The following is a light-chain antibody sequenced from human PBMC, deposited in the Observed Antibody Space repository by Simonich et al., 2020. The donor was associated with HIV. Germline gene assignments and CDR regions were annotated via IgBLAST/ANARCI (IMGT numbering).Light chain of an antibody. CDR1: RSVLYSSNNKNY. CDR2: WAS. CDR3: QQFYSAPLT. J-gene: IGKJ4*01. Sequence: IVMTQSPDSLAVSLGERATINCKSSRSVLYSSNNKNYVAWYQQKPGQPPKLLIYWASTRKSGVPDRFSGSGSGTDFTLTISSLQAEDVAVYYCQQFYSAPLTFGGGTKVEIK. V-gene: IGKV4-1*01.